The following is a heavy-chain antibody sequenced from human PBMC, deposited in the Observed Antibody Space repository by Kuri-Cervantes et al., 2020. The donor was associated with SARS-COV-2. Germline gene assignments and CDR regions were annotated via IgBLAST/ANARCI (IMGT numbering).Heavy chain of an antibody. CDR1: GFTFSSYW. CDR2: INSDGSST. J-gene: IGHJ6*02. CDR3: ARDRYDFWSGLGYYYYGMDV. V-gene: IGHV3-74*01. Sequence: GVSLRLSCAASGFTFSSYWMHWVRQAPGKGLVWVSRINSDGSSTSCADSVKGRFTISRDNAKNTLYLQMNSLRAEDTAVYYCARDRYDFWSGLGYYYYGMDVWGQGTTVTVSS. D-gene: IGHD3-3*01.